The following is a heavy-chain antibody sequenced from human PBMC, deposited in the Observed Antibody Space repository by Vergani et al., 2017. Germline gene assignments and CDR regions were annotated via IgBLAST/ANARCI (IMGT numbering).Heavy chain of an antibody. CDR2: INYSGST. CDR1: GGSFSGYY. Sequence: QVQLQQWGAGLLKPSETLSLTCAVYGGSFSGYYWSWIRQPPGKGLEWIGEINYSGSTNYNPSLKSRVTISVDTSKNQFSLKLSSVTAADTAVYYCARGTQQLAAYGMDVWGQGTTVTVSS. CDR3: ARGTQQLAAYGMDV. D-gene: IGHD6-13*01. V-gene: IGHV4-34*01. J-gene: IGHJ6*02.